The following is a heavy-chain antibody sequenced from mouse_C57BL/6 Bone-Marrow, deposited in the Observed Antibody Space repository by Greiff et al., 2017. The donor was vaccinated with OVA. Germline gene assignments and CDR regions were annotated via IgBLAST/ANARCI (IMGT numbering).Heavy chain of an antibody. CDR2: IYPRSGNT. CDR3: ARVPMYYYGSRFV. CDR1: GYTFTSYG. J-gene: IGHJ1*03. Sequence: QVQLQQSGAELARPGASVKLSCKASGYTFTSYGISWVKQRTGQGLEWIGEIYPRSGNTYYNEKFKGKATLTADKSSSTAYMELRSLTSEDSAVYFCARVPMYYYGSRFVWGTGTTVTVSS. V-gene: IGHV1-81*01. D-gene: IGHD1-1*01.